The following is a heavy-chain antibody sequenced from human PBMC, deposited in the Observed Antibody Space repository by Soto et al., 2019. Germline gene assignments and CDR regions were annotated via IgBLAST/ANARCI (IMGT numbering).Heavy chain of an antibody. CDR1: GFTFSSYG. V-gene: IGHV3-30*18. J-gene: IGHJ6*02. CDR3: AKDQGYCSSTSCYEPPISDGMDV. Sequence: GGSLRLSCAASGFTFSSYGMHWVRQAPGKGLEWVAVISYDGSNKYYADSVKGRFTISRDNSKNTLYLQMNSLRAEDTAVYYCAKDQGYCSSTSCYEPPISDGMDVWGQGTTVTVSS. D-gene: IGHD2-2*01. CDR2: ISYDGSNK.